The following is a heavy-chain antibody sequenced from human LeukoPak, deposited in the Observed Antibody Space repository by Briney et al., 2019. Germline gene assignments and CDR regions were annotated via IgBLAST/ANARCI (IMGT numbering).Heavy chain of an antibody. CDR3: ARGAPPDS. Sequence: SEPLSLTYIVSGPSFNTGVYYWHWIRTPPGKGLEWIGYIYNSGSTYYNPSLKSRVTISVDTSKNHFSLRLTSVTAADSAVYYCARGAPPDSWGQGTLVTVSS. CDR1: GPSFNTGVYY. V-gene: IGHV4-31*03. J-gene: IGHJ4*02. CDR2: IYNSGST.